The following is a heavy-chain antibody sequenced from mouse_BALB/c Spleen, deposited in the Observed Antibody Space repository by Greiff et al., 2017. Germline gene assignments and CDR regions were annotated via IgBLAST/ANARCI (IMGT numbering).Heavy chain of an antibody. CDR3: ARRGRSRAMDY. J-gene: IGHJ4*01. Sequence: QVQLQQPGAELVMPGASVKMSCMASGYTFTDYWMHWVKQRPGQGLEWIGAIDTSDSYTSYNQKFKGKATLTVDEASSTAYMQLSSLTSEDSAVYYCARRGRSRAMDYWGQGTSVTVSS. CDR2: IDTSDSYT. CDR1: GYTFTDYW. V-gene: IGHV1-69*01.